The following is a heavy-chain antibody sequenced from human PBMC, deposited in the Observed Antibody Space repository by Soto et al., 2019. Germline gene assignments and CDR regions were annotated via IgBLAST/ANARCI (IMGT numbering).Heavy chain of an antibody. CDR2: IYYSGST. V-gene: IGHV4-30-4*01. Sequence: SETLSLTCTVSGGSISSGDYYWSWIRQPPGKGLEWIGYIYYSGSTYYNPSLKSRVTISVDTSKNQFSLKLSSVTAADTAVYYCARGKATYYYDSSGYYYFDYWGQGTLVTVSS. D-gene: IGHD3-22*01. CDR1: GGSISSGDYY. CDR3: ARGKATYYYDSSGYYYFDY. J-gene: IGHJ4*02.